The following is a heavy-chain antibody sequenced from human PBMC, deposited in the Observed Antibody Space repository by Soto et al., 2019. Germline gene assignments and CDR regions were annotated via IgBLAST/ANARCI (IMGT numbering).Heavy chain of an antibody. D-gene: IGHD3-22*01. J-gene: IGHJ1*01. V-gene: IGHV1-69*02. CDR3: AIRYYYDSSGSETLPP. Sequence: QVQLVQSGAEVKKPGSSVKVSCKASGGTFSSYTISWVRQAPGQGLEWMGRIIPILGIANYAQKFQGRVTFTADKSTSTAYMELSSLRSEDTAVYYCAIRYYYDSSGSETLPPWGQGTLVTVSS. CDR1: GGTFSSYT. CDR2: IIPILGIA.